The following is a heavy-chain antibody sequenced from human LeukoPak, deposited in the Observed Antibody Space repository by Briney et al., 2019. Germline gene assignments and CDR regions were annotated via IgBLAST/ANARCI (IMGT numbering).Heavy chain of an antibody. CDR2: IRYDGSDK. J-gene: IGHJ4*02. Sequence: PGGSLRLSCAASGFTFSSYGMHWVRQAPGKGLEWVSFIRYDGSDKHYADSVKGRFTVSRDNSKNSLYLQMNSLRAEDTGVYYCARGRGVVATTTQGDWGQGTLVTVSS. CDR3: ARGRGVVATTTQGD. D-gene: IGHD1-26*01. V-gene: IGHV3-30*02. CDR1: GFTFSSYG.